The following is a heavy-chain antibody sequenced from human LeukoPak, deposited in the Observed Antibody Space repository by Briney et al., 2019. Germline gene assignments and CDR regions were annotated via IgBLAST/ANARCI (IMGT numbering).Heavy chain of an antibody. V-gene: IGHV4-61*02. CDR3: ARVGPYYYGSGSYYNFRYFDY. CDR1: GGSISSGTYY. CDR2: ISTSGST. D-gene: IGHD3-10*01. J-gene: IGHJ4*02. Sequence: SQTLSLTCTVSGGSISSGTYYWSWIRQPAGKGLEWIGRISTSGSTNYNPSLKSRVTISIDTSKNQFSLKLSSVTAADTAVYYCARVGPYYYGSGSYYNFRYFDYWGQGTLVTVSS.